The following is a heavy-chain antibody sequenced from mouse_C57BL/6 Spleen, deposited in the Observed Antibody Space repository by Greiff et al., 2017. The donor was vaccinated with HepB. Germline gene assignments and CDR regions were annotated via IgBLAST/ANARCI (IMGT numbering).Heavy chain of an antibody. CDR3: ARRRWDAYYFDY. CDR1: GYAFSSYW. J-gene: IGHJ2*01. V-gene: IGHV1-80*01. D-gene: IGHD4-1*01. CDR2: IYPGDGDT. Sequence: QVQLQQSGAELVKPGASVKISCKASGYAFSSYWMNWVKQRPGKGLEWIGQIYPGDGDTNYNGKFKGKATLTADKSSSTAYMQLSSLTSEDSAVSFCARRRWDAYYFDYWGQGTTLTVSS.